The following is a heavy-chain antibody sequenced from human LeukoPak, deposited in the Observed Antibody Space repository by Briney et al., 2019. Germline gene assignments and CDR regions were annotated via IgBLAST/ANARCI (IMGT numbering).Heavy chain of an antibody. CDR3: TRELNDYGDYVADY. CDR2: IYSNGNT. D-gene: IGHD4-17*01. Sequence: PSETLSLICTVSSGSISGYYWSWIRQPPGKGLEWLGYIYSNGNTNYNPSLKSRLTMSVDTSKSQISPKLSSVTAADTAVYYCTRELNDYGDYVADYWGQGTLVTVSS. J-gene: IGHJ4*02. V-gene: IGHV4-59*01. CDR1: SGSISGYY.